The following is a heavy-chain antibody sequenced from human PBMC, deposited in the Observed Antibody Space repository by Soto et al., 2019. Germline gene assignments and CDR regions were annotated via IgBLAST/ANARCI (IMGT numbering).Heavy chain of an antibody. CDR2: INPNSGGT. V-gene: IGHV1-2*04. J-gene: IGHJ6*02. CDR1: GYTFTGYY. D-gene: IGHD6-19*01. Sequence: ASVKVSCKASGYTFTGYYMHWVRQAPGQGLEWMGWINPNSGGTNYAQKFQGWVTMTRDTSISTAYMELSRLRSNDTAVYYCARESSVAGTYYYYGMDVWGQGTTVTVSS. CDR3: ARESSVAGTYYYYGMDV.